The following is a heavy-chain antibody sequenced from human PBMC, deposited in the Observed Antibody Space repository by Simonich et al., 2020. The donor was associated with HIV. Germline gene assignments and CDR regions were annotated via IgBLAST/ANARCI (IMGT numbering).Heavy chain of an antibody. D-gene: IGHD3-10*01. J-gene: IGHJ4*02. CDR2: IVVGSGNT. CDR1: GFTFTSSG. CDR3: AAGGYYSSGIYYTGPFDY. Sequence: GPEVKKPGTSVKVSCKASGFTFTSSGMQWGRQARGQRLEWIGWIVVGSGNTNYAQKFQERVTFTRDMSTSTAYMELSSLRSEDTAVYYCAAGGYYSSGIYYTGPFDYWGQGTLVTVSS. V-gene: IGHV1-58*02.